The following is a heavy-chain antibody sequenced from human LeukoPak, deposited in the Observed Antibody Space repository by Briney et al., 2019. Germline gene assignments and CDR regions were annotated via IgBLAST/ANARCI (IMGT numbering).Heavy chain of an antibody. CDR1: GGSFSGYY. V-gene: IGHV4-34*01. J-gene: IGHJ4*02. D-gene: IGHD3-22*01. Sequence: SETLSLTCAVYGGSFSGYYWSWIRQPPGKGLEWIGEINHSGSTNYNPSLKSRVTISVDTSKNQFSLKLSSVTAADTAVYYCASSVSSGSNVAYYFDYWGQGTLVTVSS. CDR2: INHSGST. CDR3: ASSVSSGSNVAYYFDY.